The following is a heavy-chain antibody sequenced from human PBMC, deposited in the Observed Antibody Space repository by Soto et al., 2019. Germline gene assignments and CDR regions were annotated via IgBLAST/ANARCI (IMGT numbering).Heavy chain of an antibody. CDR3: ARRQSGYSYGYYYGMDV. D-gene: IGHD5-18*01. CDR2: INHSGST. Sequence: SETLSLTCAVYGGSFSGYYWSWIRQPPGKGLEWIGEINHSGSTNYNPSLKSRVTISVDTSKNQFSLKWSSVTAADTAVYYCARRQSGYSYGYYYGMDVWGQGTTVTVSS. J-gene: IGHJ6*02. V-gene: IGHV4-34*01. CDR1: GGSFSGYY.